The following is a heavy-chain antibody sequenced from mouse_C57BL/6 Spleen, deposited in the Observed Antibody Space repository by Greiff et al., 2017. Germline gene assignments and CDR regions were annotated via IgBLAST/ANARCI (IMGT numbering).Heavy chain of an antibody. D-gene: IGHD2-4*01. Sequence: QVQLQQPGAELVKPGASVKLSCKASGYTFTSYWMHWVKQRPGQGLEWIGMIHPNSGSTNYNEKFKGKATLTVDKSSSTAYMQLSSLTSEDSAVYYCARSDDYDGDYAMDYWGQGTSVTVSS. CDR1: GYTFTSYW. CDR3: ARSDDYDGDYAMDY. V-gene: IGHV1-64*01. J-gene: IGHJ4*01. CDR2: IHPNSGST.